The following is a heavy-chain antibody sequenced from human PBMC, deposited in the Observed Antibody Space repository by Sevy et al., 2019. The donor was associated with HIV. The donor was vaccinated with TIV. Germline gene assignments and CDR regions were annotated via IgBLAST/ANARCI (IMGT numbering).Heavy chain of an antibody. CDR3: ARDPPSYDFWSGYYGDY. J-gene: IGHJ4*02. CDR2: ISAYNGNT. V-gene: IGHV1-18*01. Sequence: ASVKVSCKASGYTFTSYGISWVRQAPGQGLEWMGWISAYNGNTNYAQKLQGRVTMTTDTSTSTAYMELGSLRSDDTAVYYCARDPPSYDFWSGYYGDYWGQGTLVTVSS. CDR1: GYTFTSYG. D-gene: IGHD3-3*01.